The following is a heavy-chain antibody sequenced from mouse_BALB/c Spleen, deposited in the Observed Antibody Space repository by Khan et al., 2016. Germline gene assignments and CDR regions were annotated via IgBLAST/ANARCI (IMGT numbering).Heavy chain of an antibody. CDR3: TRSTTATRYFDV. V-gene: IGHV3-2*02. D-gene: IGHD1-2*01. CDR1: DYSITSDYA. Sequence: EVQLQESGPGLVKPSQSLSLTCTVTDYSITSDYAWNWIRQFPGNKLEWMGYIRYSGSTTYNPSLKSRISITRDTSKNQFFLQLYSVTTEDTATYYCTRSTTATRYFDVWGAGTTVTVSS. CDR2: IRYSGST. J-gene: IGHJ1*01.